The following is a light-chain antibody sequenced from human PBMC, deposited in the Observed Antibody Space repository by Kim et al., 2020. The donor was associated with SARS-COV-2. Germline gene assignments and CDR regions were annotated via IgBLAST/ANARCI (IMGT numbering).Light chain of an antibody. Sequence: ISTWLAWYQQKPREAPKLLIYATSNLHDGVPSRFSGSASGKNFTLTITSLQPDDFATYYCQQANSFPVTFGKGTKVDIK. J-gene: IGKJ4*01. CDR1: ISTW. CDR3: QQANSFPVT. CDR2: ATS. V-gene: IGKV1-12*01.